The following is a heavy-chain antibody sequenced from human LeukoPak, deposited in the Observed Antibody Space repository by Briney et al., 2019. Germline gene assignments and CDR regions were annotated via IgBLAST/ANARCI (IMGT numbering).Heavy chain of an antibody. J-gene: IGHJ6*02. CDR1: GGTFSSYA. CDR2: VIPIFGTA. D-gene: IGHD1-26*01. CDR3: ARVVGDPNYYYYGMDV. V-gene: IGHV1-69*01. Sequence: SVKVSCKASGGTFSSYAISWVRQAPGQGLEWMGGVIPIFGTANYAQKFQGRVTITADESTSTAYMELSSLRSEDTAVYYCARVVGDPNYYYYGMDVWGQGTTVTVSS.